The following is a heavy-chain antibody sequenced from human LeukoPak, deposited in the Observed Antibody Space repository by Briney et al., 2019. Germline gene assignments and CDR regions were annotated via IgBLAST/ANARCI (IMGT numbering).Heavy chain of an antibody. D-gene: IGHD6-19*01. V-gene: IGHV3-53*05. CDR3: ARVLEQWLVDY. Sequence: GGSLRLSCAASGFTVSSNYMSWVRQAPGKGLEWVSVIYSGGSTYYADSVKGRFTISRDNSKNTLYLQMNSLRAEDTAVYYCARVLEQWLVDYWGQGTLVTVSS. CDR2: IYSGGST. J-gene: IGHJ4*02. CDR1: GFTVSSNY.